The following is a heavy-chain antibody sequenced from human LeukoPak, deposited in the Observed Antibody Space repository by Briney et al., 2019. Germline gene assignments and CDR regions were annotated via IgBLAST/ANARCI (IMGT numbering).Heavy chain of an antibody. CDR2: INSDGSST. CDR1: GFTFSTYA. V-gene: IGHV3-74*01. D-gene: IGHD6-19*01. CDR3: ARRIAVAGSFDY. J-gene: IGHJ4*02. Sequence: PGGSLRLSCAASGFTFSTYAMSWVRQAPGKGLVWVSRINSDGSSTSYADSVKGRFTISRDNAKNTLYLQMNSLRAEDTAVYYCARRIAVAGSFDYWGQGTLVTVSS.